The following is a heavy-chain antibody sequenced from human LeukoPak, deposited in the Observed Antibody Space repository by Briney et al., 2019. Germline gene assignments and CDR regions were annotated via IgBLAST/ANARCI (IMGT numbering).Heavy chain of an antibody. CDR3: ARENVVVVAYFDY. D-gene: IGHD2-15*01. Sequence: SCKASGYTFTGYYMHWVRQAPGKGLEWVAVIAYDGSNKYYADSVKGRFTISRDNSKNTLYLQMNSLRVEDTAVYYCARENVVVVAYFDYWGQGTLVTVSS. V-gene: IGHV3-30*04. CDR1: GYTFTGYY. J-gene: IGHJ4*02. CDR2: IAYDGSNK.